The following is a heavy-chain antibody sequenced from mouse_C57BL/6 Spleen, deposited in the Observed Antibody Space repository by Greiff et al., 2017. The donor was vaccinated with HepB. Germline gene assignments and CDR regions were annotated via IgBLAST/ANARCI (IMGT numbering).Heavy chain of an antibody. V-gene: IGHV1-82*01. CDR2: IYPGDGDT. CDR3: ARSYDYDEGFAY. J-gene: IGHJ3*01. CDR1: GYAFSSSW. D-gene: IGHD2-4*01. Sequence: VQLQQSGPELVKPGASVKISCKASGYAFSSSWMNWVKQRPGKGLEWIGRIYPGDGDTNYNGKFKGKATLTADKSSSTAYMQLSSLTSEDSAVYFGARSYDYDEGFAYWGQGTLVTVSA.